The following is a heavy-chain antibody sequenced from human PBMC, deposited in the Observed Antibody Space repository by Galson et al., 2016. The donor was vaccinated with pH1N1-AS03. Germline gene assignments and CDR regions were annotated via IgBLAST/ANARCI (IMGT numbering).Heavy chain of an antibody. CDR2: INPSDGNT. Sequence: SVKVSCKASGYTFTSYYIHWVRQAPGQGREWMGIINPSDGNTNYAQRFQGRVTMTRDTSTSTVYVELSSLRSDDTAVYYCARVSAGLTGYYYAMDVWGQGTTVTVSS. CDR1: GYTFTSYY. V-gene: IGHV1-46*01. CDR3: ARVSAGLTGYYYAMDV. D-gene: IGHD4/OR15-4a*01. J-gene: IGHJ6*02.